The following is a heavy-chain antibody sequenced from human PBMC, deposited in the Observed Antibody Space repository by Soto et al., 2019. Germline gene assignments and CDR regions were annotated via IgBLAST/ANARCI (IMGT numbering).Heavy chain of an antibody. CDR3: ARGSVAVAGLFDY. D-gene: IGHD6-19*01. CDR2: IYYSGST. V-gene: IGHV4-59*01. CDR1: GGSISSYY. Sequence: LSLTCTVSGGSISSYYWSWIRQPPGKGLEWIGYIYYSGSTNYNPSLKSRVTISVDTSKNQFSLKLSSVTAADTAVYYCARGSVAVAGLFDYWGQGTLVTVPQ. J-gene: IGHJ4*02.